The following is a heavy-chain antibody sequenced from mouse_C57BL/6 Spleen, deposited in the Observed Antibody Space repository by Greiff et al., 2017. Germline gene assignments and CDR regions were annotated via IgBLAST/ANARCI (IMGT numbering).Heavy chain of an antibody. V-gene: IGHV5-6*01. D-gene: IGHD4-1*02. J-gene: IGHJ2*01. Sequence: EVQWVESGGDLVKPGGSLKLSCAASGFTFSSYGMSWVRQTPDKRLEWVATISSGGSYTYYPDSVKGRFTISRDNAKNTLYLQMSSLKSEDTAMYYCARATGTGDYWGQGTTLTVSS. CDR3: ARATGTGDY. CDR1: GFTFSSYG. CDR2: ISSGGSYT.